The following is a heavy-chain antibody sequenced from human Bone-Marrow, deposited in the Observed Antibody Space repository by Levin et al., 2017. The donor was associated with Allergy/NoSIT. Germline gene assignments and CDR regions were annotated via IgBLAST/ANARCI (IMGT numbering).Heavy chain of an antibody. Sequence: GGSLRLSCAASGFNFDDYAIHWVRQAPGKGLEWVSGISWNSRSIGYADSLKGRLTISRDNAKNSVYLQMNSLRDDDTAFYYCATAECTGGKCYHLKHWGQGTLVTVSS. V-gene: IGHV3-9*01. D-gene: IGHD2-8*02. CDR3: ATAECTGGKCYHLKH. CDR1: GFNFDDYA. J-gene: IGHJ4*02. CDR2: ISWNSRSI.